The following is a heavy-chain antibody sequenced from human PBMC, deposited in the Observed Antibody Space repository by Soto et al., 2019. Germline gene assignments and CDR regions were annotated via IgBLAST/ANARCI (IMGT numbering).Heavy chain of an antibody. D-gene: IGHD2-15*01. Sequence: QVQLVQSGAEVKKPGSSVKVSCKASGGTFSSYAISWVRQAPGQGLEWMGGIIPIFGTANYAQKFQGRVTITADECTSTAYMGLSSLRSEDTAVYYCARDRTSLGYCSGGSCSYYYYGMDVWGQGTTVTVSS. J-gene: IGHJ6*02. V-gene: IGHV1-69*12. CDR1: GGTFSSYA. CDR2: IIPIFGTA. CDR3: ARDRTSLGYCSGGSCSYYYYGMDV.